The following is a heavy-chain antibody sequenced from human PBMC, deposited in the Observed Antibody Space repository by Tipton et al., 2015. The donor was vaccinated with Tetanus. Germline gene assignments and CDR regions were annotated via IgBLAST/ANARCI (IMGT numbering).Heavy chain of an antibody. CDR3: AGLYYYDSASYPLY. CDR2: IFYTGST. J-gene: IGHJ4*02. CDR1: GGSTSSSRYY. V-gene: IGHV4-39*01. Sequence: TLSLTCTVSGGSTSSSRYYWGWVRQPPGKGLEWIGSIFYTGSTYYNPSLKSRVTMSVDTSKNQFSLSLRSVTAADRAVFYCAGLYYYDSASYPLYWGQGTLVTVSS. D-gene: IGHD3-10*01.